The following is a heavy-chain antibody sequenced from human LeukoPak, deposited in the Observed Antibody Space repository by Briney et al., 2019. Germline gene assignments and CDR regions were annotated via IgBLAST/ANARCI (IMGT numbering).Heavy chain of an antibody. J-gene: IGHJ5*02. V-gene: IGHV4-39*01. CDR1: GGSISSSSYY. Sequence: TETLSLTCTVSGGSISSSSYYWGWIRQPPGKGLGRFGNIYYSGSTYYNPSLKSRVTISVDTSKNQFSLKLSSVTAADTAVYYCARQPSESYTNWFDPWGQGTLVTVSS. D-gene: IGHD6-19*01. CDR2: IYYSGST. CDR3: ARQPSESYTNWFDP.